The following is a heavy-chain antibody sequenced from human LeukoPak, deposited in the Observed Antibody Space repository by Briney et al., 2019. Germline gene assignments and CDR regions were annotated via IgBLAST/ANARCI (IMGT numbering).Heavy chain of an antibody. CDR3: ARDLWSGDSRRYDY. Sequence: GGSLRLSCAASGFTFKTYPMNWVRQAPGKGLEWVSSISSSSTYIYYADSVKGRFTVSRDNAKNSLYLQMDSLKAEDTAVYYCARDLWSGDSRRYDYWGQGIMVTVSS. V-gene: IGHV3-21*01. D-gene: IGHD3-3*01. J-gene: IGHJ4*02. CDR1: GFTFKTYP. CDR2: ISSSSTYI.